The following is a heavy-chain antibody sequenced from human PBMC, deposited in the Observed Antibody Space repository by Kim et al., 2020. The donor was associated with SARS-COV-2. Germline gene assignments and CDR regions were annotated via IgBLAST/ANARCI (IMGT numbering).Heavy chain of an antibody. CDR3: AKDRQKDYGDYVGYFQH. D-gene: IGHD4-17*01. V-gene: IGHV3-23*01. J-gene: IGHJ1*01. CDR2: ISGSGGST. CDR1: GFTFSSYA. Sequence: GGSLRLSCAASGFTFSSYAMSWVRQAPGKGLEWVSAISGSGGSTYYADSVKGRFTISRDNSKNTLYLQMNSLRAEDTAVYYCAKDRQKDYGDYVGYFQHWGQGTLVTVSS.